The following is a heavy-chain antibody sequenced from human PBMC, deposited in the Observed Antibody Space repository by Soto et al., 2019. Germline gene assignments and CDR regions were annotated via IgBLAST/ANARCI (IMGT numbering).Heavy chain of an antibody. CDR1: GFIFRNYA. V-gene: IGHV3-23*01. D-gene: IGHD6-19*01. CDR3: AKVASRTWLNWFDH. J-gene: IGHJ5*02. Sequence: GGSLRLSCAASGFIFRNYAMAWVRQAPGKRLEWVSSISGRSISTYYADSVNGRFTISRDNSKDTVYLEMNSLTVDDTAVYHCAKVASRTWLNWFDHWGQGTLVTVSS. CDR2: ISGRSIST.